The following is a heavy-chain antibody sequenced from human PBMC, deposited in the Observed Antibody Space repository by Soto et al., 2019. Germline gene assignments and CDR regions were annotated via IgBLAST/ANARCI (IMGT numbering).Heavy chain of an antibody. D-gene: IGHD5-12*01. CDR2: IYHSGST. J-gene: IGHJ4*02. CDR3: AAGGGLPRYY. CDR1: GGSISSGGYS. V-gene: IGHV4-30-2*01. Sequence: QLQLQESGSGLVKPSQTLSLTCAVSGGSISSGGYSWSWIRQPPGKGLEWIGYIYHSGSTYYNPSPQSRGTLSVGRSKNQFSLKLSSVTAADTAVYYWAAGGGLPRYYWGQGTLVTVSS.